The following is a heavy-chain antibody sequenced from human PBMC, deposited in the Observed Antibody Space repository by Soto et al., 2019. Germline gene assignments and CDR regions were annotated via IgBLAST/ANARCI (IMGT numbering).Heavy chain of an antibody. CDR2: IYYNGET. CDR3: ARHGSY. Sequence: PSETLSLTCSVSGGSISNNNYHWGWIRQPPGKGLERIGTIYYNGETFYHPSLKSRITMSIHTSKNQFSLNMTSVTAADTAVYYCARHGSYWGQGTLVTVSS. V-gene: IGHV4-39*01. CDR1: GGSISNNNYH. J-gene: IGHJ4*02.